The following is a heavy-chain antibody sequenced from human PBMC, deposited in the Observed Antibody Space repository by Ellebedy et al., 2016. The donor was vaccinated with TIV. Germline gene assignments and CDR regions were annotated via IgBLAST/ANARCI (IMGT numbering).Heavy chain of an antibody. Sequence: GGSLRLSCAASGFNFRDYYMSWIRQAPGKGLEWVSFIGSSGTPTNYADSVKGRFTISRDNAKDTLYLQMNSLRAEDMAVYYCARGYRMMDYWGQGTLVTVSS. CDR2: IGSSGTPT. CDR1: GFNFRDYY. CDR3: ARGYRMMDY. D-gene: IGHD1-26*01. J-gene: IGHJ4*02. V-gene: IGHV3-11*01.